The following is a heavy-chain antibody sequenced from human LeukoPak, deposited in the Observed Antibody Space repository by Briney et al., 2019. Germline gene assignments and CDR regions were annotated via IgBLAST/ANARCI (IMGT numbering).Heavy chain of an antibody. V-gene: IGHV4-59*01. CDR1: GGSISSYY. J-gene: IGHJ4*02. CDR2: IYYSGST. Sequence: SETLSLTCTVSGGSISSYYWSWIRQPPGKGLEWIGYIYYSGSTSYNPSLKSRVTISVDTSKNQFSLKLSSVTAADTAVYYCARERSIAARQIDYWGQGTLVTVSS. CDR3: ARERSIAARQIDY. D-gene: IGHD6-6*01.